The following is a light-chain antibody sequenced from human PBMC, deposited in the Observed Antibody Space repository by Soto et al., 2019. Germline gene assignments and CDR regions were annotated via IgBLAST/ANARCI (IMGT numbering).Light chain of an antibody. CDR2: LNSDGSH. CDR1: SGHSSYA. J-gene: IGLJ2*01. Sequence: QSVLTQSPSASASLGASVKFTCTLSSGHSSYAIAWHQQQPEKGPRYLMKLNSDGSHSKGDGIPDRFSGSSSGSERYLTISSLQSEDEADYYCQTWDTGSVVFGGGTKLTVL. CDR3: QTWDTGSVV. V-gene: IGLV4-69*01.